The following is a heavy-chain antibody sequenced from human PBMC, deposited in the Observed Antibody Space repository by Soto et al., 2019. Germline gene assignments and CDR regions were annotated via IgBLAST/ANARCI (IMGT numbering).Heavy chain of an antibody. J-gene: IGHJ6*02. D-gene: IGHD3-16*01. CDR3: ARDGGPGGFCLYYYGVDV. CDR2: ISAYNGNT. Sequence: ASVKVSCKASGYTFTSYGISWVRQAPGQGLEWMGWISAYNGNTNYAQKLQGRVTMTTDTSTSTAYMELRSLRSDDTAVYYCARDGGPGGFCLYYYGVDVWGQGTTVTVSS. CDR1: GYTFTSYG. V-gene: IGHV1-18*01.